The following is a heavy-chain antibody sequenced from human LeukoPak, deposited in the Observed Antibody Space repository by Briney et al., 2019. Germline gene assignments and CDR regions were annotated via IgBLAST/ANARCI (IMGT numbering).Heavy chain of an antibody. V-gene: IGHV4-59*01. D-gene: IGHD4-11*01. CDR2: IYYSGST. J-gene: IGHJ3*02. CDR1: GGSISPYY. CDR3: ARGGTVTNDAFGI. Sequence: PSETLSLTCTVSGGSISPYYWSWIRQPPGKGLEWIGYIYYSGSTNYNPSLKSRVTISVDTSKNQFSLKLSSVTAADTAVYYCARGGTVTNDAFGIWGQGTMVTVSS.